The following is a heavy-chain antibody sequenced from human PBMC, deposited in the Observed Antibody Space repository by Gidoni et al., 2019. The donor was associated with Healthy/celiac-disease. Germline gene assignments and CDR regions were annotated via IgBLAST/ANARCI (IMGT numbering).Heavy chain of an antibody. D-gene: IGHD6-6*01. CDR3: ATKGVAASVYDY. Sequence: EVQLLESGGGLVQPGGSLRLSCADDGFTCSSYAMSWVRQAPGTGLEWVSAISGSGGSTYYAASVQRRCTISSDNSNNPLYLQMNSLRAEDTAVYYCATKGVAASVYDYWGQGTLVTVSS. V-gene: IGHV3-23*01. CDR2: ISGSGGST. CDR1: GFTCSSYA. J-gene: IGHJ4*02.